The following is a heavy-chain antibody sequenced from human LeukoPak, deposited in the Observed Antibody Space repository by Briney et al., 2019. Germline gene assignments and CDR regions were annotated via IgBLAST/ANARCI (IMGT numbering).Heavy chain of an antibody. D-gene: IGHD6-13*01. J-gene: IGHJ4*02. Sequence: SETLSLTCTVSGGSISISSYYWGWIRQPPGKGLEWIGSIYYSGSTYYNPSLKSQVTISVDTSKNQFSMKLSSVTAADTAVYYCARVKRWGSSWYTERQKHKSNGHYQFDYWGQGTLVTVSS. CDR3: ARVKRWGSSWYTERQKHKSNGHYQFDY. CDR1: GGSISISSYY. CDR2: IYYSGST. V-gene: IGHV4-39*07.